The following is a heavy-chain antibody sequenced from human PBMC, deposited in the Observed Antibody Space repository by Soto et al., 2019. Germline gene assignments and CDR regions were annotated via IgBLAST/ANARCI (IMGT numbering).Heavy chain of an antibody. CDR1: GYSLSSNW. CDR3: ARHRYCSGGSCYLDAFDI. Sequence: GESLKISCKASGYSLSSNWISWVRQMPGKGLEWMGRIDPSDSYTNYSPSFQGHVVISTDKSFNTAYLQWNSLKAPDTAIYYCARHRYCSGGSCYLDAFDIWGQGTMVTVSS. D-gene: IGHD2-15*01. V-gene: IGHV5-10-1*01. CDR2: IDPSDSYT. J-gene: IGHJ3*02.